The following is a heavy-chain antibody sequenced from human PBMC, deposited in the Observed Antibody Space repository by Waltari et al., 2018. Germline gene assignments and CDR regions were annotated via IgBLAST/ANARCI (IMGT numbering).Heavy chain of an antibody. CDR2: MNPNRGNT. CDR1: GYTFTSYD. CDR3: ARVPSGRAAAVVFRF. D-gene: IGHD6-13*01. Sequence: QVQLVQSGAEVKKPGASVKVSCKASGYTFTSYDINWVRQATGQGLEWRGWMNPNRGNTGYEQKFQGRVTMTRNTSISTAYMELSSLRSEDTAVDYCARVPSGRAAAVVFRFWGQGTLVTVSS. V-gene: IGHV1-8*02. J-gene: IGHJ4*02.